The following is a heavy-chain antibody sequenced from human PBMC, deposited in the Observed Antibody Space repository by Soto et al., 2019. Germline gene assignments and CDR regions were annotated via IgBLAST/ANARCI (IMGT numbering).Heavy chain of an antibody. J-gene: IGHJ4*02. V-gene: IGHV4-59*12. D-gene: IGHD3-22*01. CDR1: GRSITSYY. CDR3: ARTYDSNGYANEFDS. CDR2: IYDNGIT. Sequence: QVVLQESGPGLVKPSETLSLTCSVSGRSITSYYWSWVRQPPGKGLEWIGYIYDNGITSQNPSLKRRVTMSADTSQNQFSLKVTSVTDADTAVYYCARTYDSNGYANEFDSWGQRILVTVTS.